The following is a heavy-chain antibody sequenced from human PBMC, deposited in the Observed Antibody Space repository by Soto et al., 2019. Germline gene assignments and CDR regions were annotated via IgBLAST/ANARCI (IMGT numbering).Heavy chain of an antibody. CDR3: QIVGGTRT. CDR2: IRNKANYYTT. V-gene: IGHV3-72*01. D-gene: IGHD1-26*01. Sequence: EVQVVESGGGLVQPGGSLRLSCAASGFPFSDLYIDWVRQAPGKGLEWVARIRNKANYYTTDYAASVEGRFTISREDSKTSVYLQINTLKTEDAAVYYFQIVGGTRTWGQGTLVSGSS. CDR1: GFPFSDLY. J-gene: IGHJ5*02.